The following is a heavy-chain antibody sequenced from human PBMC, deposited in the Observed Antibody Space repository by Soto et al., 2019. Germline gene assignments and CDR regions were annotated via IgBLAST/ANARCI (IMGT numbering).Heavy chain of an antibody. CDR3: ARAPNWDGYLYCYFDL. CDR2: ILSFSRYI. J-gene: IGHJ2*01. Sequence: GGSLRLSCAASGFTFSSYSMNWVRQAPGRVREWVSSILSFSRYIYYADSVEGRFTISRDNAKHSLYLQMDSLRAEDTAVYYCARAPNWDGYLYCYFDLWGRGTLVTVSS. CDR1: GFTFSSYS. D-gene: IGHD7-27*01. V-gene: IGHV3-21*01.